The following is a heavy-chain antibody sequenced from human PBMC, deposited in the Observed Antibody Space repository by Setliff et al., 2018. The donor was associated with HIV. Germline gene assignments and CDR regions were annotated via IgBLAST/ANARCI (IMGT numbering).Heavy chain of an antibody. Sequence: PGESLRLSCAASGFTFSSYWMSWVRQAPGKGLEWVANIKQDGSEKYYVDSVKGRFTISRDNAKNSLYLQMNSLRAEDTAVYYCARDPAVVIPGYFDLWGRGTLVTVSS. CDR2: IKQDGSEK. CDR1: GFTFSSYW. D-gene: IGHD2-15*01. V-gene: IGHV3-7*01. CDR3: ARDPAVVIPGYFDL. J-gene: IGHJ2*01.